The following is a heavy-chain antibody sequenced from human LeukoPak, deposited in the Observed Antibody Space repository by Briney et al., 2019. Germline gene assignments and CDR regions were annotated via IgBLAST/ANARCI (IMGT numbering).Heavy chain of an antibody. CDR1: GLPFTTFA. CDR2: LVGDGRGGI. V-gene: IGHV3-23*01. CDR3: AKARGATVNDPSYF. D-gene: IGHD1-26*01. Sequence: GGALHLSWAASGLPFTTFAMNWVRQAPGKGPEWVSSLVGDGRGGIHYADSVKGLFTLSRHTSRNTLSLQMNSLRVEDTALYYCAKARGATVNDPSYFWGQGTLVTVSS. J-gene: IGHJ4*02.